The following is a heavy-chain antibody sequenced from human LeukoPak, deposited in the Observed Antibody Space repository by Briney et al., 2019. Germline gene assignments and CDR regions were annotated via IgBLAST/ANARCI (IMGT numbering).Heavy chain of an antibody. D-gene: IGHD3-10*01. Sequence: GASVKVSCKASGYTFTSYYMHWVRQAPGQGLEWMGIVNPSGGSTSYAQKFQGRVTVTRDTSTSTVYMELSSLRSEDTAVYYCARDPGYYGSGSYPNYFDYWGQGTLVTVSS. CDR3: ARDPGYYGSGSYPNYFDY. J-gene: IGHJ4*02. V-gene: IGHV1-46*01. CDR1: GYTFTSYY. CDR2: VNPSGGST.